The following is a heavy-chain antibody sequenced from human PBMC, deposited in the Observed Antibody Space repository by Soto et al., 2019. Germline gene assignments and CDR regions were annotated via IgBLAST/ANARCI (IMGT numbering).Heavy chain of an antibody. V-gene: IGHV3-74*01. Sequence: PGGSLRLSCAASGFTFSRHWMHWVRQAPGKGLVWVSLINGDGRTTTYADSVNGRFTISRDNAKNTLYLQINSLRAEDTAVYYCVRGNYFDYWGQGTLVTVSS. J-gene: IGHJ4*02. CDR3: VRGNYFDY. CDR1: GFTFSRHW. CDR2: INGDGRTT.